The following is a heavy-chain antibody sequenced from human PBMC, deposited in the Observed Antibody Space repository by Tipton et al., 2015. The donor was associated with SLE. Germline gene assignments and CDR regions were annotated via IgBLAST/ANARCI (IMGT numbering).Heavy chain of an antibody. CDR2: ISWNSGSI. J-gene: IGHJ2*01. CDR1: GFTFDDYA. D-gene: IGHD6-19*01. CDR3: ARGNASSGFYWYFDL. Sequence: SLRLSCAASGFTFDDYAVHWVRQAPGKGLEWVSGISWNSGSIGYADSVKGRFTISRDNAKNSLYLQMNSLRAEDTALYYCARGNASSGFYWYFDLWGRGTLVTVSS. V-gene: IGHV3-9*01.